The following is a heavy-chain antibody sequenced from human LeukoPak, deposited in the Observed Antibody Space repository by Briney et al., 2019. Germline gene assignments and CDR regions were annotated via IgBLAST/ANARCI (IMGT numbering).Heavy chain of an antibody. J-gene: IGHJ4*02. D-gene: IGHD3-3*01. CDR1: GGSISSGGSS. Sequence: SETLSLTCAVSGGSISSGGSSWSWIRQPPGKGLEWIGYIYQSGSTYNNPSLKNRVTISVDRSKNQFSLKLTSVTAADTAVYYCARGTYFDSWSGPFYFDHWGQGTLAPSPQ. V-gene: IGHV4-30-2*01. CDR3: ARGTYFDSWSGPFYFDH. CDR2: IYQSGST.